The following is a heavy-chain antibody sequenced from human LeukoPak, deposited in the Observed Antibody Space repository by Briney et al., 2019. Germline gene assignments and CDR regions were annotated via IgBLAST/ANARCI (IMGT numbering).Heavy chain of an antibody. CDR3: ARGGGGKAFDY. CDR1: GVSISSSNSY. CDR2: IYHSGST. J-gene: IGHJ4*02. D-gene: IGHD4-23*01. V-gene: IGHV4-39*07. Sequence: KSSETLSLTCTVSGVSISSSNSYWGWIRQPPGKGLEWIGSIYHSGSTYYNPSLKSRVTISVDTSKNQFSLKLSSVTAADTAVYYCARGGGGKAFDYWGQGTLVTVSS.